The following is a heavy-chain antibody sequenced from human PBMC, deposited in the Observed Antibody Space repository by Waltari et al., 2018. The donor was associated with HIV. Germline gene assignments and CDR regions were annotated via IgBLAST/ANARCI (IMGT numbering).Heavy chain of an antibody. CDR2: ISGSGGST. D-gene: IGHD6-13*01. CDR3: AKGLFSGNDY. J-gene: IGHJ4*02. Sequence: EVQLVESGGGLVQPGGSLRLSCAASGFTFSNYAMTWVRQAPGKGLEWVSGISGSGGSTNYADSVKGRFTISRDKSKNTLYLQMNSLRAEDTAVYYCAKGLFSGNDYWGQGTLVTVSS. CDR1: GFTFSNYA. V-gene: IGHV3-23*04.